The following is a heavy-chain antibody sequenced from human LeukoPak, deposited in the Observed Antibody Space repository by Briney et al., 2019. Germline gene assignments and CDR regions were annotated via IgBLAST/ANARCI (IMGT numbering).Heavy chain of an antibody. V-gene: IGHV1-18*01. CDR1: GYTFTSYG. D-gene: IGHD2-2*01. CDR2: ISAYNGNT. CDR3: ARDDIVVVPAAKHPNYYYYGMDV. Sequence: ASVKVSCKASGYTFTSYGISWVRQAPGQGLEWMGWISAYNGNTNYAQKLQGRVTMTTDTSTSTAYMELRSLRSDDTAVYYCARDDIVVVPAAKHPNYYYYGMDVRGQGTTVTVSS. J-gene: IGHJ6*02.